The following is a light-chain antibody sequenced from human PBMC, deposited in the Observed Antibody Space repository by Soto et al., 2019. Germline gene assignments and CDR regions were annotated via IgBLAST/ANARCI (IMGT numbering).Light chain of an antibody. CDR2: AAS. V-gene: IGKV1-39*01. Sequence: DIQATQSASSLSVSVSDRVTITCLASQSISSYLNWYQQKPGKAPKLLIYAASSLQSGVPSRFSGSGSGTDFTLTISSLQPEDFATYYCQQSYSTPWTFGQGSKVDTK. J-gene: IGKJ1*01. CDR1: QSISSY. CDR3: QQSYSTPWT.